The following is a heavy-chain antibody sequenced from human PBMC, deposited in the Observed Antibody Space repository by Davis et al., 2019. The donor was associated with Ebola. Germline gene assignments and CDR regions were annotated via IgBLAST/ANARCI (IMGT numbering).Heavy chain of an antibody. Sequence: ESLKISCAASGFTFSSYWMHWVRQAPGKGLVWVSRINSDGSSTSYADSVKGRFTISRDNAKNTLYLQMNSLRAEDTAVYYCARDLEFYGSGSYHNNPDWGQGTLVTVSS. CDR1: GFTFSSYW. CDR3: ARDLEFYGSGSYHNNPD. V-gene: IGHV3-74*01. CDR2: INSDGSST. J-gene: IGHJ4*02. D-gene: IGHD3-10*01.